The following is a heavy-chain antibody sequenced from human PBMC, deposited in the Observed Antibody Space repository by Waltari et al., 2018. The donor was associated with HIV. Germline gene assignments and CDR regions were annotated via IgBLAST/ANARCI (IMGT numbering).Heavy chain of an antibody. CDR2: ISSSSTI. CDR3: AREWTTVTPQAFYYYYGMDV. Sequence: EVQLVESGGGLVQPGGSLRLSCAASGFTFSSDSMNWVRQAPGKGLEWVSYISSSSTIYYADSVKGRFTISRDNAKNSLYLQMNSLRAEDTAVYYCAREWTTVTPQAFYYYYGMDVWGQGTTVTVSS. J-gene: IGHJ6*02. V-gene: IGHV3-48*01. D-gene: IGHD4-17*01. CDR1: GFTFSSDS.